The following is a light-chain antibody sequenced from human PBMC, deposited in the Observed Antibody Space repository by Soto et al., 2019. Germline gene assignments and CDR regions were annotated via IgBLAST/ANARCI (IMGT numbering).Light chain of an antibody. CDR2: DAS. J-gene: IGKJ4*01. CDR3: QQYDNLPLT. V-gene: IGKV1-33*01. Sequence: DIQTTQSTTSLSASVGDRVTITCQASQDISNYLNWYQQKPGKAPKLLIYDASNLETGVPSRFSGSGSGTDFTFTISSLQPEDIATYYCQQYDNLPLTFGGGTKVDIK. CDR1: QDISNY.